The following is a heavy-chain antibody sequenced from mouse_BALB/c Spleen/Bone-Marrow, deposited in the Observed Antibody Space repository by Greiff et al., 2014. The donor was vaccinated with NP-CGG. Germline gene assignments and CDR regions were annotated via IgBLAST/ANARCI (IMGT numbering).Heavy chain of an antibody. CDR1: GFSLTGYG. V-gene: IGHV2-6-7*01. CDR3: AREKYGNYYAMDY. D-gene: IGHD2-10*02. CDR2: IWGDGTT. Sequence: VKLQESGPGLVAPSQSLSITCTVSGFSLTGYGVNWVRQPPGKGLEWLGMIWGDGTTDYNSALKSRLSINKDNPKSQVFLKMNSLQTDDTARYYCAREKYGNYYAMDYWGQGTSVTVSS. J-gene: IGHJ4*01.